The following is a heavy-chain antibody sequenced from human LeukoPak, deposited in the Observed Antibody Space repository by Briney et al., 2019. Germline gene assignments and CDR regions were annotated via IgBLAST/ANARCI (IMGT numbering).Heavy chain of an antibody. V-gene: IGHV3-7*04. J-gene: IGHJ6*02. D-gene: IGHD6-13*01. CDR3: ARDLIAAAGLYYYYYGMDV. CDR1: GFTFSSYW. Sequence: PGGSLRLSCAASGFTFSSYWMSWVRQAPGKGLEWVANIKQDGSEKYYVDSVKGRFTISRDNAKNSLYLQMNSLRAEDTAVYYCARDLIAAAGLYYYYYGMDVWGQETTVTVSS. CDR2: IKQDGSEK.